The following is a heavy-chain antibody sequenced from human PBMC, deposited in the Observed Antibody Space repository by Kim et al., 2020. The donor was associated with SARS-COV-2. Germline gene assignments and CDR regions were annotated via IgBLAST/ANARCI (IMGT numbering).Heavy chain of an antibody. J-gene: IGHJ3*02. CDR3: ARLHCSGGSCYVGGAFDI. CDR1: GYSFTSYW. V-gene: IGHV5-51*01. Sequence: GESLKISCKGSGYSFTSYWIGWVRQMPGKGLELMGIIYPGDSDTRYSPSFQAQVTISADKSISTAYLQWSSLKASDTAIYYCARLHCSGGSCYVGGAFDIWGQGKMVTVSS. D-gene: IGHD2-15*01. CDR2: IYPGDSDT.